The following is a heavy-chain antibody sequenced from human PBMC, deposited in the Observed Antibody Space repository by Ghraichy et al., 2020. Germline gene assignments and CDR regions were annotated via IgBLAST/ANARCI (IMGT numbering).Heavy chain of an antibody. V-gene: IGHV3-21*04. J-gene: IGHJ6*03. CDR1: GFAFSEHT. CDR3: ARDPGRCSGSSCYPDCMDI. D-gene: IGHD2-15*01. Sequence: GGSLRLSCAASGFAFSEHTMNWVRQAPGKGLDWVSSINSASSYIHYADSVKGRFTISRDNAKRSLYLEMNSLRVDDTAIYYCARDPGRCSGSSCYPDCMDIWGKGTSVTVSS. CDR2: INSASSYI.